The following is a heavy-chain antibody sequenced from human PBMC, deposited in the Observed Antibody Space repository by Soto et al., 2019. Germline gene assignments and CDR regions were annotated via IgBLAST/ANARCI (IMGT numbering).Heavy chain of an antibody. CDR3: EWSYWPVVNF. D-gene: IGHD1-26*01. CDR2: IKSDGSYT. CDR1: RFTLSNYW. V-gene: IGHV3-74*01. Sequence: EVQLVESGGGLVQPGGSLRLSCEASRFTLSNYWMHWVLQAPGKGLVWVSRIKSDGSYTSYADSVKGRFTISRDSAKNTVYLQMNSLTVEDTAVYYCEWSYWPVVNFWGQGIVVTVSS. J-gene: IGHJ4*02.